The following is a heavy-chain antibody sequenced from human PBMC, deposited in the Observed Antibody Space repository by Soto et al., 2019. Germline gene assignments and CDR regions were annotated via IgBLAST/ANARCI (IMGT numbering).Heavy chain of an antibody. D-gene: IGHD6-19*01. CDR1: GYTFTSYG. CDR2: ISAYNGNT. CDR3: ARDPLETDIVAPSIAVAGTNWFDP. Sequence: GASVKVSCKASGYTFTSYGISWVRQAPGQGLEWMGWISAYNGNTNYAQKLQGRVTMTTDTSTSTAYMELRSLRSDDTAVYYCARDPLETDIVAPSIAVAGTNWFDPWGQGTLVTVSS. J-gene: IGHJ5*02. V-gene: IGHV1-18*01.